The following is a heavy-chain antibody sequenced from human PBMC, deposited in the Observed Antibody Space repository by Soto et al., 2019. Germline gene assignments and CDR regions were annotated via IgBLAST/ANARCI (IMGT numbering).Heavy chain of an antibody. CDR3: ARRKDIVLMVYAKGPRYFDY. J-gene: IGHJ4*02. CDR1: GGSISSYY. D-gene: IGHD2-8*01. Sequence: SETLSLTCTVSGGSISSYYWSWIRQPPGKGLEWIGSIYYSGSTYYNPSLKSRVTISVDTSKSQFSLKLSSVTAADTAVYYCARRKDIVLMVYAKGPRYFDYWGQGNLVTVSS. CDR2: IYYSGST. V-gene: IGHV4-39*01.